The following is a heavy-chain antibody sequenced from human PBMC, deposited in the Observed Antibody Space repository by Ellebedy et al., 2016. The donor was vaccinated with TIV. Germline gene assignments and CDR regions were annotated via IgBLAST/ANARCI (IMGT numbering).Heavy chain of an antibody. CDR2: INPSGGST. CDR3: ASTGLGEYGMDV. CDR1: GYTFTSYY. J-gene: IGHJ6*02. V-gene: IGHV1-46*01. Sequence: ASVKVSXXASGYTFTSYYMHWVRQAPGQGLEWMGIINPSGGSTSYAQKFQGRVTMTRDTSTSTVYMELRSLRSDDTAVYYCASTGLGEYGMDVWGQGTTVTVSS.